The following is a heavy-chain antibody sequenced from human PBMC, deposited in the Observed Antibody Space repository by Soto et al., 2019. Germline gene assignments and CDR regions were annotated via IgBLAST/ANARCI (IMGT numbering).Heavy chain of an antibody. CDR2: IYHSGST. V-gene: IGHV4-4*02. CDR1: GCSISSSNW. Sequence: SETLSLTCAFSGCSISSSNWWSWVRQPPGKGLEWIGEIYHSGSTNYNPSLKSRVTISVDKSKNQFSLRLTSVTAADTAVYYCARVSGSYYYGMDVWGQGTTVTVSS. CDR3: ARVSGSYYYGMDV. J-gene: IGHJ6*02. D-gene: IGHD1-26*01.